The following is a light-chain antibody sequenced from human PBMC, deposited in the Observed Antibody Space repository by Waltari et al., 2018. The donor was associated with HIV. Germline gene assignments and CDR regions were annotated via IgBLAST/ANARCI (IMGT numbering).Light chain of an antibody. CDR3: SSYTISSTQ. J-gene: IGLJ2*01. CDR1: SSDVGGYNY. CDR2: DVS. Sequence: QSALTQPASVSGSPGQSITISCTGTSSDVGGYNYVSWYQQHPGKAPKLMIYDVSNRPSGVSNRFSGSKSGNTASLTISGLQAEDEADYYCSSYTISSTQFGGGTKLT. V-gene: IGLV2-14*03.